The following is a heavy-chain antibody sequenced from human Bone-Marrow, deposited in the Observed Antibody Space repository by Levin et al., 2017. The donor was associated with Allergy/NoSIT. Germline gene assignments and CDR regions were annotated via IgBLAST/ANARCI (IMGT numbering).Heavy chain of an antibody. CDR2: FSAYNDDR. CDR3: AITAGPTDFDF. D-gene: IGHD6-13*01. CDR1: GYPFTTYG. J-gene: IGHJ4*02. Sequence: GGSLRLSCKTSGYPFTTYGITWVRQAPGQGLEWMGWFSAYNDDRNYAQKFQGRVTMTADTSTTTAFMELRSLRSDDTALYYCAITAGPTDFDFWGQGTLVSVSS. V-gene: IGHV1-18*01.